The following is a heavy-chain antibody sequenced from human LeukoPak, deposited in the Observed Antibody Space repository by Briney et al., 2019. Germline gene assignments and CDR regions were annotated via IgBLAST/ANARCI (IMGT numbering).Heavy chain of an antibody. CDR1: GFTFSTYG. CDR3: ATYLGYCASSNCPYFYMDV. V-gene: IGHV3-33*01. D-gene: IGHD2-2*03. J-gene: IGHJ6*03. Sequence: GGSLRLSCAASGFTFSTYGMHWVRQAPGKGLEWVAVVWYDESLKYYADSVKGRFTISRDNSKNTLFLQLNSLRAEDTAVYYCATYLGYCASSNCPYFYMDVWGTGTTVIVSS. CDR2: VWYDESLK.